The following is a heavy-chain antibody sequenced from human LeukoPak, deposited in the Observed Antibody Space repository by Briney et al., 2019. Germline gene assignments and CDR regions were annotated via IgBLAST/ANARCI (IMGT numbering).Heavy chain of an antibody. V-gene: IGHV3-23*01. CDR3: AKGPKKQMVGSRGYYFDF. CDR1: GFTFSSYA. Sequence: GGSLRLSCAASGFTFSSYAMNWVRQAPGKGLEWVSGITSGTRTYYADSVKGRFAISRDNSKNSLYLQMNSLRAEDTAVYYCAKGPKKQMVGSRGYYFDFWGQGTLVTVSS. J-gene: IGHJ4*02. D-gene: IGHD6-13*01. CDR2: ITSGTRT.